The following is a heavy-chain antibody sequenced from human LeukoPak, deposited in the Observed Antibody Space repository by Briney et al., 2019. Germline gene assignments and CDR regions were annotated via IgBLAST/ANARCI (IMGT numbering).Heavy chain of an antibody. CDR3: AREGGTGFDY. CDR1: GGSISSYY. J-gene: IGHJ4*02. D-gene: IGHD1-1*01. Sequence: ETLSLTCTVSGGSISSYYWSWIRQPPGKGLEWIGYIYYSGSTNYNPSLKSRVTISVDTSKNQFSLKLSSVTAADTAVYYCAREGGTGFDYWGQGTLVTVSS. CDR2: IYYSGST. V-gene: IGHV4-59*01.